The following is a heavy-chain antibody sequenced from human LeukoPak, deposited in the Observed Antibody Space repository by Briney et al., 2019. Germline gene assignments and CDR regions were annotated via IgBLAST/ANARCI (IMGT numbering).Heavy chain of an antibody. Sequence: GWALRLSCAASGFTFSSYSMNWVRQAPGKGLEWVSGISRSGGTTYYADSVKGRFTISGDNSKNTLYLQINSLRAEDTAVYSCAKHWFYDILTGYSPHFDYWGQGTLVTVSS. CDR3: AKHWFYDILTGYSPHFDY. V-gene: IGHV3-23*01. J-gene: IGHJ4*02. D-gene: IGHD3-9*01. CDR2: ISRSGGTT. CDR1: GFTFSSYS.